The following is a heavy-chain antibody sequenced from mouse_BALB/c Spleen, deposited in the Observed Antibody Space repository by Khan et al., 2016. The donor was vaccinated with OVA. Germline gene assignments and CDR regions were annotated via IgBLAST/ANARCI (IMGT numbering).Heavy chain of an antibody. CDR3: ARSVTITTVVATDFDY. J-gene: IGHJ2*01. V-gene: IGHV3-2*02. CDR1: GYSITSDYA. Sequence: EVQLQESGPGLVKPSQSLSLTCTVTGYSITSDYAWNWIRQFPGNKLEWMGYISYSGRTSYNPSLKNRISYTRDPSKNQFFLPLNSVTTDDTATYYCARSVTITTVVATDFDYWGQGTTLTGSS. CDR2: ISYSGRT. D-gene: IGHD1-1*01.